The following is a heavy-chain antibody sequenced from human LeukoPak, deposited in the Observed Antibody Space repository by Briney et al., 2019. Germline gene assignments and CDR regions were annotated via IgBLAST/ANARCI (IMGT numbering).Heavy chain of an antibody. V-gene: IGHV4-59*01. D-gene: IGHD3-10*01. CDR1: GGSISSYY. J-gene: IGHJ6*03. CDR3: ARGLWFGELLSPYYYYYMDV. CDR2: IYYSGST. Sequence: SETLSHTCTVSGGSISSYYWSWIRQPPGKGLEWIGYIYYSGSTNYNPSLKSRVTISVDTSKNQFSLKLSSVTAADTAVYYCARGLWFGELLSPYYYYYMDVWGKGTTVTVSS.